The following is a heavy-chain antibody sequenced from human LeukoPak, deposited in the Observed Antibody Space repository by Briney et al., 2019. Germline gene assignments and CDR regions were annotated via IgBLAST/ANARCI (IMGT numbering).Heavy chain of an antibody. CDR2: IYYSGTT. CDR1: GGSICSSSYY. Sequence: KASETLSLTCAVSGGSICSSSYYWGWIRQPPGKGLEWIGSIYYSGTTYYNPSLKSRVTISSDTSNNHFSLRLTSVTAADTAVYYCARGIDDFSSGLVYFDYWGQGNLVTVSS. CDR3: ARGIDDFSSGLVYFDY. V-gene: IGHV4-39*07. D-gene: IGHD4-11*01. J-gene: IGHJ4*02.